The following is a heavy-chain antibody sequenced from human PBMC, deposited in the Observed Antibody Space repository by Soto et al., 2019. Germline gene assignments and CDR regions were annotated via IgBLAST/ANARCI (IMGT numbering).Heavy chain of an antibody. V-gene: IGHV3-74*01. D-gene: IGHD3-22*01. CDR2: INSDGSST. CDR1: GFTFSSYW. CDR3: ARDNPPYYYDSSGPSPPDAFDI. J-gene: IGHJ3*02. Sequence: PGGSLRLSCAASGFTFSSYWMHWVRQAPGKGLVWVSRINSDGSSTSYADSVKGRFTISRDNAKNTLYLQMNSLRAEDTAVYYCARDNPPYYYDSSGPSPPDAFDIWGQGTMVTVSS.